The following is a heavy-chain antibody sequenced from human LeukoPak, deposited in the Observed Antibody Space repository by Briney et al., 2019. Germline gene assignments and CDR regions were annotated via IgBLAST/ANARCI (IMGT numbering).Heavy chain of an antibody. Sequence: SETLSLTCTVSGGSISSSSYYWGWIRQPPGKGLEWIGSFDYSGSTSYNPSLKSRVTISVDTSKNQFSLKVSPVTAADTAVYYCANTKYRTFDYWGQGTLVTVSS. CDR3: ANTKYRTFDY. D-gene: IGHD1-14*01. CDR2: FDYSGST. CDR1: GGSISSSSYY. V-gene: IGHV4-39*01. J-gene: IGHJ4*02.